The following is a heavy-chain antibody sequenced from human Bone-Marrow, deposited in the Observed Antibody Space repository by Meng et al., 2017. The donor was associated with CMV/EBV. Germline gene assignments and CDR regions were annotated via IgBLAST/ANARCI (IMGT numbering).Heavy chain of an antibody. V-gene: IGHV3-11*04. CDR3: ARITSSWYTPDY. Sequence: GESLKISCSASGFTFSDHYMSWIRQAPGKGLEWLAFISHSGSTIRYADSVKGRFTVSRDNAKDSLYLQMNTLRVEDTAVFYCARITSSWYTPDYWGQGIRVTVSS. J-gene: IGHJ4*02. CDR1: GFTFSDHY. CDR2: ISHSGSTI. D-gene: IGHD6-13*01.